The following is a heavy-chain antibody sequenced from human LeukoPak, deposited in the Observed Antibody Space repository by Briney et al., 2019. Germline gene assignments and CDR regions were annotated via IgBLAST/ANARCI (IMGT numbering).Heavy chain of an antibody. CDR3: ARGWASGSYYNY. J-gene: IGHJ4*02. Sequence: SQTLSLTCTVSGGSISSGGYYWSWIRQHPGKGLEWIGYIYYSGSTYYNPSLKSRVTISVDTSKNQFSLKLSSVTAADTAVYYCARGWASGSYYNYWGQGTLVTVSS. CDR1: GGSISSGGYY. CDR2: IYYSGST. V-gene: IGHV4-31*03. D-gene: IGHD1-26*01.